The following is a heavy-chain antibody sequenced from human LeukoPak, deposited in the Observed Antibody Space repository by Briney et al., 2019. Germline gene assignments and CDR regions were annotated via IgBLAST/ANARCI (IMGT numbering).Heavy chain of an antibody. Sequence: GGSLRLSCTVSGFTVSSNYMNWVRQAPGKGLEWVSGISVSGGSTYYADSVKGRFTISRDNSKNTLYLQMNSLRAEDTAVYYRAKDPVADYYDSSGPPYYFDYWGQGTLVTVSS. J-gene: IGHJ4*02. CDR3: AKDPVADYYDSSGPPYYFDY. V-gene: IGHV3-23*01. CDR2: ISVSGGST. CDR1: GFTVSSNY. D-gene: IGHD3-22*01.